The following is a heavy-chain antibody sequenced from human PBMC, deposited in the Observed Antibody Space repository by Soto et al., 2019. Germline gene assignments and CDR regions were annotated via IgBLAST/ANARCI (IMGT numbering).Heavy chain of an antibody. CDR3: ATTGKGPRLRSLWFGEPSHPYYYYYYGMDV. CDR1: GGSISSSSYY. Sequence: SETLSLTCTVSGGSISSSSYYWGWIRQPPGKGLEWIESIYYSGSTYYNPSLKSRVTISVDTSKNQFSLKLSSVTAADTAVYYCATTGKGPRLRSLWFGEPSHPYYYYYYGMDVWGQGTTVTVSS. CDR2: IYYSGST. J-gene: IGHJ6*02. D-gene: IGHD3-10*01. V-gene: IGHV4-39*01.